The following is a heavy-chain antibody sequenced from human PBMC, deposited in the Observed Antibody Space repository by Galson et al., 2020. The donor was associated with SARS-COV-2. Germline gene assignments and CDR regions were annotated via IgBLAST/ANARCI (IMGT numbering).Heavy chain of an antibody. D-gene: IGHD2-15*01. CDR2: ISTSGDAT. Sequence: GGSLRPSCAASGFTFNRYAMTWVRKAPGKGLEWVSSISTSGDATYYADSVKGRCTISRDNSTARLYLQMNTLRGEETAIYYCAKGVGHCRGDNCYPGPRDGFDVWGQGTMVTVSS. CDR3: AKGVGHCRGDNCYPGPRDGFDV. J-gene: IGHJ3*01. CDR1: GFTFNRYA. V-gene: IGHV3-23*01.